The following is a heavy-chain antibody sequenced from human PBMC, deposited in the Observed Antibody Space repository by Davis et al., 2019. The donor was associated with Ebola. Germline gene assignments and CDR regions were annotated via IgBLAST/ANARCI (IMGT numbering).Heavy chain of an antibody. CDR1: GFTSSGFTFSDYD. Sequence: PGGSLRLSCAASGFTSSGFTFSDYDMNWVRQAPGKGLEWVSTISKTSVYTYYAESVKGRFTISRDNAKNSLYLQMDGLRVEDTAVYYCASGPDYWGQGSLVTVSS. CDR2: ISKTSVYT. CDR3: ASGPDY. J-gene: IGHJ4*02. V-gene: IGHV3-21*01.